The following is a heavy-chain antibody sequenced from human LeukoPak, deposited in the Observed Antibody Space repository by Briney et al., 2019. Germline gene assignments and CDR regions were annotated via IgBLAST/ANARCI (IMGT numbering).Heavy chain of an antibody. CDR1: GYTFTGYY. CDR2: INPNSGGT. CDR3: ARAGPELRYCSGGSCYSVWFDP. J-gene: IGHJ5*02. V-gene: IGHV1-2*02. Sequence: ASVKVSCKASGYTFTGYYMHRVRQAPGQGLEWMGWINPNSGGTNYAQKFQGRVTMTRDTSISTAYMELSRLRSDDTAVYYCARAGPELRYCSGGSCYSVWFDPWGQGTLVTVPS. D-gene: IGHD2-15*01.